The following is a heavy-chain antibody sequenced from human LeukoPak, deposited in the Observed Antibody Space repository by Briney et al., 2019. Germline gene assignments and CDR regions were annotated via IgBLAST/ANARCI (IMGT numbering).Heavy chain of an antibody. V-gene: IGHV3-74*01. CDR3: ARDGDILGNLDY. CDR2: INSDGSST. D-gene: IGHD3-9*01. Sequence: GGFLRLSCAASGFTFSSYWMHWVRQAPGKGLVWVSRINSDGSSTSYADSVKGRFTISRDNAKNTLYLQMNSLRAEDTAVYYCARDGDILGNLDYWGQGTLVTVSS. J-gene: IGHJ4*02. CDR1: GFTFSSYW.